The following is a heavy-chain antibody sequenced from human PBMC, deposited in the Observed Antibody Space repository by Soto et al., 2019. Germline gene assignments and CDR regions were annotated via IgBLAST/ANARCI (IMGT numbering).Heavy chain of an antibody. V-gene: IGHV4-34*01. J-gene: IGHJ4*02. CDR1: VVSFSGYY. Sequence: PSETLSLTCAFYVVSFSGYYWSCIRHPPGKGLEWIGEINHSGSTNYNPSLKSRVTISVDTSKNQFSLKLSSVTAADTAVYYCARGGDTAMVYYFDYWGQGTLVTVSS. CDR3: ARGGDTAMVYYFDY. CDR2: INHSGST. D-gene: IGHD5-18*01.